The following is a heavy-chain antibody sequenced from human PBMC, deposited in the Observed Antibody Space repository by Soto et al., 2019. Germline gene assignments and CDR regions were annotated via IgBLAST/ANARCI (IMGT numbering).Heavy chain of an antibody. V-gene: IGHV4-34*01. CDR2: INHSGST. CDR1: GGSFSGYY. J-gene: IGHJ6*02. Sequence: SETLSLTCAVYGGSFSGYYWSWIRQPPGKGLEWIGEINHSGSTNYNPSLKSRVTISVDTSKNQFSLKLSSVTAADTAVYYCARDRRVDTTMGPNYYYYGMDVWGQGTTVTVSS. CDR3: ARDRRVDTTMGPNYYYYGMDV. D-gene: IGHD5-18*01.